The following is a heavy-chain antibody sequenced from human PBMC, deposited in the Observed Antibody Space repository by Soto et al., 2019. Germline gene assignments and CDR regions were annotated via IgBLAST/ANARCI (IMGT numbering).Heavy chain of an antibody. Sequence: SETLSLTCAVYGGSFSGYYWSWIRQPPGKGLEWIGEINHSGSTNYNPSLKSRVTISVDTSKNQFSLKLSSVTAADTAVYYCASGYCSGGSCYQFDYWGQGTLVTVSS. CDR3: ASGYCSGGSCYQFDY. D-gene: IGHD2-15*01. V-gene: IGHV4-34*01. J-gene: IGHJ4*02. CDR1: GGSFSGYY. CDR2: INHSGST.